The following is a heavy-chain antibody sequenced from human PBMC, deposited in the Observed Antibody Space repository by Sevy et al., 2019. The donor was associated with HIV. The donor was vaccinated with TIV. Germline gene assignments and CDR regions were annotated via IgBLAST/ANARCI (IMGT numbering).Heavy chain of an antibody. Sequence: GGSLRLSCAASGFTFSSYRMHWVRQAPGKGPVWVSGVNSDGSSTNYADSVKGRFTMSRDSAKNTLYLQMNSLRVEDTAVYFCVAANTWQDYWGQGTLVTVSS. CDR1: GFTFSSYR. CDR3: VAANTWQDY. V-gene: IGHV3-74*01. D-gene: IGHD2-15*01. CDR2: VNSDGSST. J-gene: IGHJ4*02.